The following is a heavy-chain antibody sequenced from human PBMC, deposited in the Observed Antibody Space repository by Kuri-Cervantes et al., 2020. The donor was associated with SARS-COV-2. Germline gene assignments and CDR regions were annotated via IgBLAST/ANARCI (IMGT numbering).Heavy chain of an antibody. V-gene: IGHV3-9*01. CDR2: ISWNSGSI. J-gene: IGHJ3*02. D-gene: IGHD1-1*01. CDR3: TRVPPTAAAYWNAFDI. CDR1: GFTFDDYA. Sequence: SLKISCAASGFTFDDYAMHWVRQAPGKGLEWVSGISWNSGSIGYADSVKGRFTISRDNAKNSLYLQMNSLKIEDTAIYYCTRVPPTAAAYWNAFDIWGQGTVVTVSS.